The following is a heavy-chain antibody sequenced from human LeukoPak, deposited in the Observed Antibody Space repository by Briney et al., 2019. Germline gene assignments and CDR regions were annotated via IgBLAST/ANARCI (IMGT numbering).Heavy chain of an antibody. CDR3: ARVGYYESSGYYEY. CDR2: INPNSGGT. Sequence: ASVKVSCKASGYTFTGYYMHWVRQAPGQGLEWMGRINPNSGGTNYAQKFQGRVTMTRDTSISTVYMELSRLRSDDAAVYYCARVGYYESSGYYEYWGQGTLVTVSS. J-gene: IGHJ4*02. CDR1: GYTFTGYY. V-gene: IGHV1-2*06. D-gene: IGHD3-22*01.